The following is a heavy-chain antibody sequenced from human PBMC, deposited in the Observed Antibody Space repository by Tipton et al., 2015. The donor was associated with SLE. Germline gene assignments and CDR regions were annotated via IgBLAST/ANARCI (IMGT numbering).Heavy chain of an antibody. CDR2: IYHSGST. D-gene: IGHD3-3*02. CDR3: ARGPPFMEWERNWFDP. Sequence: TLSLTCAVSGGSISSDNWWSWVRQPPGKGLEWIGEIYHSGSTNYNPSLKSRVTISVDRSKNQFSLKLTSVTAADTAVYYCARGPPFMEWERNWFDPWGQGTQVTVSS. V-gene: IGHV4-4*02. J-gene: IGHJ5*02. CDR1: GGSISSDNW.